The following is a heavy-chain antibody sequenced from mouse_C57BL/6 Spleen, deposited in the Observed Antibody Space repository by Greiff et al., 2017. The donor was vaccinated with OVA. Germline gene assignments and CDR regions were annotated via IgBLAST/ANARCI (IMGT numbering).Heavy chain of an antibody. D-gene: IGHD1-1*02. CDR2: IDPSDSYT. CDR1: GYTFTSYW. V-gene: IGHV1-69*01. CDR3: SRWFPAYLVGGV. Sequence: QVQLQQPGAELVMPGASVKLSCKASGYTFTSYWMHWVKQRPGQGLEWIGEIDPSDSYTNYNQKFKGKATLTADKSSSTAYLQLSSLTSEDSAVYYCSRWFPAYLVGGVWGTGTTVTVSS. J-gene: IGHJ1*03.